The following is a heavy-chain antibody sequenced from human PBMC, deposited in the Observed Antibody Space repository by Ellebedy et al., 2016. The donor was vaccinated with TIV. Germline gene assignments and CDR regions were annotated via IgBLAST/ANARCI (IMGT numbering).Heavy chain of an antibody. Sequence: AASVTVSCKASGYTFTRYDINRLRQATGQGLEWMGWMNPNSGNTGYAQKFQGRVTMTRNTSITTAYMELSSLRSEDTAVYYCARGPFMITFGGVIMDVWGQGTTVTVSS. J-gene: IGHJ6*02. D-gene: IGHD3-16*02. CDR2: MNPNSGNT. V-gene: IGHV1-8*01. CDR3: ARGPFMITFGGVIMDV. CDR1: GYTFTRYD.